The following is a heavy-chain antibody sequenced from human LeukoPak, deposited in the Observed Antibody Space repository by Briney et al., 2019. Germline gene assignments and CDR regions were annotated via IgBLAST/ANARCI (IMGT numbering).Heavy chain of an antibody. CDR1: GFTFSSYA. Sequence: GGSLRLSCAASGFTFSSYAMGWVRQAPGKGLEWVSAISGSGGRTYYADSVKGRFTISRDHSKHTLYLQMNSLRAEDTAVYYCAKDPITMIVVVSNWGQGTLVTVSS. CDR3: AKDPITMIVVVSN. D-gene: IGHD3-22*01. CDR2: ISGSGGRT. V-gene: IGHV3-23*01. J-gene: IGHJ4*02.